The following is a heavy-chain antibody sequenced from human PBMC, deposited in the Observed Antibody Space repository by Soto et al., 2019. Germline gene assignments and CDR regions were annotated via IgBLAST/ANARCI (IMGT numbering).Heavy chain of an antibody. V-gene: IGHV3-48*01. CDR3: AREFDGSSWYVYGY. D-gene: IGHD6-13*01. CDR1: GFTFSSYS. Sequence: EVQLVESGGGLVQPGGSLRLSCAASGFTFSSYSMNWVRQAPGKGLEWVSYISSSSSTIYYADSVKGRFTISRDNAEKSLYLQMNSLRAEDTAVYYCAREFDGSSWYVYGYWGQGTLVTVSS. CDR2: ISSSSSTI. J-gene: IGHJ4*02.